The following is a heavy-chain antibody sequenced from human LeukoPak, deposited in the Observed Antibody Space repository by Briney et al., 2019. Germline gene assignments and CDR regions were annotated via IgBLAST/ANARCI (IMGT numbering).Heavy chain of an antibody. D-gene: IGHD2-15*01. Sequence: SETLSLTCTVSGGSISSSSYYWGWIRQPPGKGLEWIGSIYYSGSTYYNPSLKSRVTISVDTPKNQFSLKLSSVTAADPAVSYWAGDRALVGFGWFDPGAREPWSPSPQ. V-gene: IGHV4-39*07. CDR2: IYYSGST. J-gene: IGHJ5*02. CDR1: GGSISSSSYY. CDR3: AGDRALVGFGWFDP.